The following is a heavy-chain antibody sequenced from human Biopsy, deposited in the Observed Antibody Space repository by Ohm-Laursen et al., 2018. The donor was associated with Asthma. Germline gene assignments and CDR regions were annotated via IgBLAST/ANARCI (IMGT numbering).Heavy chain of an antibody. CDR2: IYSGDNT. CDR1: GFTFGDYW. CDR3: ARISRLGYNSLDYGMDV. D-gene: IGHD5-24*01. Sequence: SLRLSCAAFGFTFGDYWMSWVRQAPGKGLEWVSLIYSGDNTYYADSVKGRFTISRDHSKLYLQMNNLRAEDTAVYHCARISRLGYNSLDYGMDVWGQGTTVTVSS. J-gene: IGHJ6*02. V-gene: IGHV3-53*01.